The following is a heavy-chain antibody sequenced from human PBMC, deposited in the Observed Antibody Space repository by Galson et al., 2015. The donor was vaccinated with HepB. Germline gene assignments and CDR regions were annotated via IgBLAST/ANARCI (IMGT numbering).Heavy chain of an antibody. Sequence: SVKVSCKDPGYTFTTYGISWVRQAPGLGLEWMGWINTYTGNRKYAQKFRGRVTVTTDTSANTAYMELRSLRSDDTAVYYCAKDFSDFDERDIRSHGFDVWGQGTMVTVS. D-gene: IGHD3-3*01. CDR2: INTYTGNR. CDR1: GYTFTTYG. CDR3: AKDFSDFDERDIRSHGFDV. V-gene: IGHV1-18*01. J-gene: IGHJ3*01.